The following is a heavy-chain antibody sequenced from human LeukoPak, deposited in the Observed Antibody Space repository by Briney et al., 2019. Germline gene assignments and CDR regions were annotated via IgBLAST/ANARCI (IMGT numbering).Heavy chain of an antibody. CDR1: GGFISSSSYY. V-gene: IGHV4-39*07. CDR2: IYYSGST. D-gene: IGHD6-13*01. Sequence: PSETLSLTCTVSGGFISSSSYYWGWIRQPPGKGLEWIGSIYYSGSTYYNPSLKSRVTISVDTSKNQFSLKLSSVTAADTAVYYCARDTQQLVPPFYYYYYYMDVWGKGTTVTVSS. CDR3: ARDTQQLVPPFYYYYYYMDV. J-gene: IGHJ6*03.